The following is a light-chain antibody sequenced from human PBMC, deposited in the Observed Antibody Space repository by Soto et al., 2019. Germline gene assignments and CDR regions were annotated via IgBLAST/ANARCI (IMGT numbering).Light chain of an antibody. CDR1: QSVSTN. V-gene: IGKV3-15*01. CDR2: GAS. Sequence: EIVMTQSPAALSVSPGERATLSCRASQSVSTNLAWYQQKPGQAPRLLIYGASARATGIPARFSGSGSGTEFTLTISSLQSEDFAVYYCQQYNNRPPRATFGPGTKVDI. J-gene: IGKJ3*01. CDR3: QQYNNRPPRAT.